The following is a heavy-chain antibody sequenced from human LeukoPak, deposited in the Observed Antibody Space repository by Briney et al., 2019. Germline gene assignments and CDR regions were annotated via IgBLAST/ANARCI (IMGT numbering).Heavy chain of an antibody. D-gene: IGHD4-17*01. Sequence: GRSLRLSCAASGFTFSSYGMHWVRQAPGKGLEWVAVISYDGSNKYYADSVKGRFTISRDNSKNTLYLQMNSLRAEDTAVYYCAKDDYGDYESDYWGQGTLVTVSS. CDR1: GFTFSSYG. CDR3: AKDDYGDYESDY. V-gene: IGHV3-30*18. J-gene: IGHJ4*02. CDR2: ISYDGSNK.